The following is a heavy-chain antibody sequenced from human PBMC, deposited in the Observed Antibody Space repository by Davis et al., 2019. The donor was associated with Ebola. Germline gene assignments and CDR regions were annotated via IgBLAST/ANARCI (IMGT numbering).Heavy chain of an antibody. CDR1: GFTFGNYA. J-gene: IGHJ6*04. V-gene: IGHV3-9*01. Sequence: GGSLRLSCAASGFTFGNYAMHWVRQAPGKGLEWVSGISWNSASVDYADSVKGRFTISRDNAKNSLYLQMNSLRAEDTAVYYCARRGSSWYLLGMDVWGKGTTVTVSS. D-gene: IGHD6-13*01. CDR3: ARRGSSWYLLGMDV. CDR2: ISWNSASV.